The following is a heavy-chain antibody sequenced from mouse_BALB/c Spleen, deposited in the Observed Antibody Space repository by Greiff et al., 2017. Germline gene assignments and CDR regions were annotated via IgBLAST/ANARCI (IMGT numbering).Heavy chain of an antibody. Sequence: EVMLVESGGGLVQPGGSRKLSCAASGFTFSSFGMHWVRQAPEKGLEWVAYISSGSSTIYYADTVKGRFTISRANPKNTLFLQMTRLRSEDTAMYYCASKGAMDYWGQGTSVTVSS. V-gene: IGHV5-17*02. J-gene: IGHJ4*01. CDR2: ISSGSSTI. CDR3: ASKGAMDY. CDR1: GFTFSSFG.